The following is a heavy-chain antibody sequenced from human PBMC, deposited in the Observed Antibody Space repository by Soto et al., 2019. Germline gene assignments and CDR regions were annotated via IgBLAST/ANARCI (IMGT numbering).Heavy chain of an antibody. D-gene: IGHD6-19*01. CDR1: GYTYISYS. J-gene: IGHJ5*02. V-gene: IGHV1-3*01. CDR3: AREKWGSGSRWLDP. Sequence: XSVKVSFNASGYTYISYSMHLVRHAPGQRLEWMGWINVGNGNTKYSQNFQGRVTINQDTSASTAYMELSSLTSEDTAVYYCAREKWGSGSRWLDPWGQGTLVTVSS. CDR2: INVGNGNT.